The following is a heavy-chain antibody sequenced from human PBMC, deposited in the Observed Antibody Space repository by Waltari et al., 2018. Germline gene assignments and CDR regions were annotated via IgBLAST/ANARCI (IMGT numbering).Heavy chain of an antibody. D-gene: IGHD7-27*01. V-gene: IGHV3-15*01. Sequence: VEPVVGSMPPEGSPRLACLASGFTLPTAWLTWVRQAPGKGLEWVGRITSKSDGATTDYAAPVKGRFSISREDSQNMVFLQMNSLRTEDTAVYFCTTLDAPWGGWGHGTLVTVSS. J-gene: IGHJ4*01. CDR1: GFTLPTAW. CDR2: ITSKSDGATT. CDR3: TTLDAPWGG.